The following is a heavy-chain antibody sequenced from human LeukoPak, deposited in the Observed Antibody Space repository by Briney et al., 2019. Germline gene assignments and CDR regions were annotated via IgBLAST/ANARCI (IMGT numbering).Heavy chain of an antibody. CDR1: GGSISSYY. CDR2: IYTSGST. Sequence: SETLSLTCTVSGGSISSYYWSWIRQPAGKGLEWIGRIYTSGSTNYNPSLKSRVTISVDTSKNQFSLKLSSVTAADTAVYYCARSVRGPADYYYYYYMDVWGKGTTVTVSS. J-gene: IGHJ6*03. D-gene: IGHD3-10*02. V-gene: IGHV4-4*07. CDR3: ARSVRGPADYYYYYYMDV.